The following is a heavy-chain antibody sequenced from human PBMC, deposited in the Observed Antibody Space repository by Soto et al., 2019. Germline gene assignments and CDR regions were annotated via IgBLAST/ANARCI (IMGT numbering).Heavy chain of an antibody. J-gene: IGHJ4*02. CDR3: ARDGVPFYFDS. D-gene: IGHD3-10*01. CDR1: GYRFTSYF. CDR2: VNPSGGST. Sequence: XSVKVSCKASGYRFTSYFMHWVRQAPGQGLEWMGIVNPSGGSTTYAQKFQGRVTMTRDTSTSTVYMELSSLRSEDTAVYYCARDGVPFYFDSWGQGTLVTVSS. V-gene: IGHV1-46*01.